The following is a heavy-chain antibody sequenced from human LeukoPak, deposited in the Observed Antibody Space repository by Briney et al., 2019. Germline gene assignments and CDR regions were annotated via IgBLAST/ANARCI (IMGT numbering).Heavy chain of an antibody. D-gene: IGHD3-3*01. J-gene: IGHJ3*02. V-gene: IGHV1-69*04. CDR3: ARDPASGTDAFDI. CDR2: IIPILGIA. CDR1: GGTFSSYT. Sequence: SSVKVSCKASGGTFSSYTISWVRQAPGQGLEWMGRIIPILGIANYAQKFQGRVTITADKSTSTAYMELSSLRSEDTAVYYCARDPASGTDAFDIWGQGTMVTVSS.